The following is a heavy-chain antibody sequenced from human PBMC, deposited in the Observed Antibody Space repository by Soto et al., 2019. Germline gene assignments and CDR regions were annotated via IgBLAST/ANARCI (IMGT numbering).Heavy chain of an antibody. J-gene: IGHJ4*02. Sequence: EVQLLEAGGGLVQPGGSLRLSCAASGLTFSSYAMRWVRQAPGKGLEWVSAISGSGGSTYYADSVKGRFTISRDNSKNTLYLEMNSLRAEDTAVYYCARRGRGSYYDYWGQGTLVTVSS. D-gene: IGHD3-16*01. CDR3: ARRGRGSYYDY. V-gene: IGHV3-23*01. CDR2: ISGSGGST. CDR1: GLTFSSYA.